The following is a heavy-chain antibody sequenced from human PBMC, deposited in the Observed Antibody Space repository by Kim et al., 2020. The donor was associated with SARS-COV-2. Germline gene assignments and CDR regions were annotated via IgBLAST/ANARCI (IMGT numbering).Heavy chain of an antibody. V-gene: IGHV3-7*01. CDR1: GFTFSSYW. CDR3: ARSKLRYFDWLSFDY. D-gene: IGHD3-9*01. Sequence: GGSLRLSCAASGFTFSSYWMSWVRQAPGKGLEWVANIKQDGSEKYYVDSVKGRFTISRDNAKNSLYLQMNSLRAEDTAVYYCARSKLRYFDWLSFDYWGQGTLVTVSS. CDR2: IKQDGSEK. J-gene: IGHJ4*02.